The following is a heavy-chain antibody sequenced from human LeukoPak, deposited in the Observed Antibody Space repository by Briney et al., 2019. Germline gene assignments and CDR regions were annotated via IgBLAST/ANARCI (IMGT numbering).Heavy chain of an antibody. Sequence: PGESLKISCKGSGYSFTSYWIGWVRQMPGKGLEWMGIIYPGDSDTRYSPSFQGQVTISADKSINTAYLQWSSLKSSDTAMYYCARRISLVRGMETNWFDPWGQGTLVTVSS. CDR1: GYSFTSYW. CDR3: ARRISLVRGMETNWFDP. D-gene: IGHD3-10*01. J-gene: IGHJ5*02. V-gene: IGHV5-51*01. CDR2: IYPGDSDT.